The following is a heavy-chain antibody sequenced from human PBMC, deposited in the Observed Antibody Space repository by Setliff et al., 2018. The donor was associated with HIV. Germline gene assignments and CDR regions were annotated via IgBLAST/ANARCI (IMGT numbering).Heavy chain of an antibody. V-gene: IGHV4-4*07. CDR2: IHSNGNT. D-gene: IGHD1-26*01. CDR1: GGSINYYY. J-gene: IGHJ5*02. CDR3: ARVRKAVGDWFDP. Sequence: SETLSLTCTVSGGSINYYYWNWIRQPAGKGLEWLGRIHSNGNTNFNPSLKSRINRSADMSKNQVSMKLTAVTAADTALYYCARVRKAVGDWFDPWGQGIQVTVSS.